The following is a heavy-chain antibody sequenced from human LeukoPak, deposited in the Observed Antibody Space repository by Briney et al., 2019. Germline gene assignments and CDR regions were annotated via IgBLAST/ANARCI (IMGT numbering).Heavy chain of an antibody. J-gene: IGHJ6*02. Sequence: SVKVSCKASGGTFSSYAISWVRQAPGQGLEWMGGIIPIFGTANYAQKFQGRVTITADESTSTAYVELSSLRSEDTAVYYCARAGYSSGWSSDYYYGMDVWGQGTTVTVSS. CDR2: IIPIFGTA. D-gene: IGHD6-19*01. CDR1: GGTFSSYA. CDR3: ARAGYSSGWSSDYYYGMDV. V-gene: IGHV1-69*13.